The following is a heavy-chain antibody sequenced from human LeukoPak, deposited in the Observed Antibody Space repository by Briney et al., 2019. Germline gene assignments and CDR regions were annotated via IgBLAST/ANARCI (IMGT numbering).Heavy chain of an antibody. V-gene: IGHV3-30*18. CDR3: AKTGSSSFYYGMDV. J-gene: IGHJ6*02. Sequence: GGSLRLSCAASGFTFSTYGMHWVRQAPGKGLEWVAVISYDGSNKYYADSVKGRFTISRDNSKNTLYLQMNSLKAEDTAVYYCAKTGSSSFYYGMDVWGQGTTVTVSS. D-gene: IGHD6-6*01. CDR2: ISYDGSNK. CDR1: GFTFSTYG.